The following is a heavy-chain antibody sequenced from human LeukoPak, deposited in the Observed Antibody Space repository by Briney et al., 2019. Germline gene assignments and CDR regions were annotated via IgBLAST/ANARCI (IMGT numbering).Heavy chain of an antibody. CDR3: ARRKSSGYYYYYYYMDV. J-gene: IGHJ6*03. CDR1: GYTFTGYY. Sequence: ASVKVSCKASGYTFTGYYMHWVRQAPGQGLEWMGWINPNSGGTNYAQKFQGRVTMTRDTSISTAYMELSSLRSEDTAVYYCARRKSSGYYYYYYYMDVWGKGTTVTVSS. V-gene: IGHV1-2*02. CDR2: INPNSGGT. D-gene: IGHD3-22*01.